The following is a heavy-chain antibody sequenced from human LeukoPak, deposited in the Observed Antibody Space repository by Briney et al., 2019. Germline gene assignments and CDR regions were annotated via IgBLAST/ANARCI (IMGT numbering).Heavy chain of an antibody. CDR3: ARADIVLMVYAIRGYFDY. CDR2: IKQDGSEK. CDR1: GFTFSSYW. D-gene: IGHD2-8*01. Sequence: GRSLRLSCAASGFTFSSYWMSWVRQAPGKGLEWVANIKQDGSEKYYVDSVKGRFTISRDNAKNSLYLQMNSLRAEDTAVYYCARADIVLMVYAIRGYFDYWGQGTLVTVSS. V-gene: IGHV3-7*01. J-gene: IGHJ4*02.